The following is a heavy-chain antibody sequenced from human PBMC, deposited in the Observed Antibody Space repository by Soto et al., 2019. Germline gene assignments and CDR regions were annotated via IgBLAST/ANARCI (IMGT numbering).Heavy chain of an antibody. D-gene: IGHD3-16*01. V-gene: IGHV4-38-2*02. Sequence: LSLTCTVSHYSISSGYYWGWIRQSPGEGLEWIVSMYHSGTTYYNPSLKSRVTISIDTSKNQFSLKLTSVTSADTAVYFCARVAFGPIDYWGQGTLGTVAS. J-gene: IGHJ4*02. CDR1: HYSISSGYY. CDR3: ARVAFGPIDY. CDR2: MYHSGTT.